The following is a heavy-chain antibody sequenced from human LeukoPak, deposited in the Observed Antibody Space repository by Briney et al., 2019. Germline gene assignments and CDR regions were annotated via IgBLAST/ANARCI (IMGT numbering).Heavy chain of an antibody. V-gene: IGHV3-48*01. J-gene: IGHJ5*02. CDR3: ARSLLNYDFWSGINWFDP. CDR1: GFTFSTDW. D-gene: IGHD3-3*01. Sequence: GGSLRLSCAASGFTFSTDWMNWVRQAPGKGLEWVSYISSSSSTIYYADSVKGRFTISRDNAKNSLYLQMNSLRGEDTAVYYCARSLLNYDFWSGINWFDPWGQGTLVTVSS. CDR2: ISSSSSTI.